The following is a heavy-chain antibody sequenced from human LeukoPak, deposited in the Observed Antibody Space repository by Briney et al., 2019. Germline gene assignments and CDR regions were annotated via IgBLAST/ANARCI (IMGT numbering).Heavy chain of an antibody. Sequence: SETLSLTCTVSGGSISSYYWSWIRQPPGKGPEWIGYIYYSGSTNYNPSLKSRVTISVDTSKNQFSLKLSSVTAADTAVYYCARESGYSLFDYWGQGTLVTVSS. CDR3: ARESGYSLFDY. CDR1: GGSISSYY. CDR2: IYYSGST. J-gene: IGHJ4*02. D-gene: IGHD3-3*01. V-gene: IGHV4-59*01.